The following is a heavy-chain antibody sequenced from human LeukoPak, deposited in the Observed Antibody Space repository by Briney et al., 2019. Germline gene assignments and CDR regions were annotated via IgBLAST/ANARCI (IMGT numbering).Heavy chain of an antibody. D-gene: IGHD3-22*01. Sequence: GGSLRLSCAASGFTFSEYYMSWIRQAPGKGLEWVSYISSSNNFRNYADSVKGRFTISRDNAKNSLYLQMNSLRAEDTAVYYFARPRYYDSSGYYFDIWGQGTMVTVSS. CDR3: ARPRYYDSSGYYFDI. CDR2: ISSSNNFR. J-gene: IGHJ3*02. V-gene: IGHV3-11*03. CDR1: GFTFSEYY.